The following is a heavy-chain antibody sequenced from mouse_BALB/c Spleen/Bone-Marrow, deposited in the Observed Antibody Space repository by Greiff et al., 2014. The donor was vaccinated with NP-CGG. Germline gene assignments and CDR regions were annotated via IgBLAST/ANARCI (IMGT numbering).Heavy chain of an antibody. V-gene: IGHV1-63*02. CDR2: NYPGGGYT. Sequence: QVQLQQSGAELVRPGTSVKISCKASGYTFTNYWLGWVKQRPGHGLEWIGDNYPGGGYTKYNEKFKGKATLTADTSSSTAYMQLKSLTSEDSAVYYCARDYYGSNYGAMDYWGQGTSVTVSS. J-gene: IGHJ4*01. D-gene: IGHD1-1*01. CDR1: GYTFTNYW. CDR3: ARDYYGSNYGAMDY.